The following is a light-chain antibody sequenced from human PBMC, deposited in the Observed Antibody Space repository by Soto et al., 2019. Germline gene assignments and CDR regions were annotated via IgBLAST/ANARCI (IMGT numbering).Light chain of an antibody. CDR3: SSYTSTNTLV. CDR1: SSDVGGYNY. CDR2: EVN. Sequence: QSALTQPASVSGSPGQSITISCIGTSSDVGGYNYVSWYQQHPGKAPKLMIYEVNNRPSGVSFRFSGSKSGSTASLTISGLQAEDEADYYCSSYTSTNTLVFGGGTKLTVL. J-gene: IGLJ2*01. V-gene: IGLV2-14*01.